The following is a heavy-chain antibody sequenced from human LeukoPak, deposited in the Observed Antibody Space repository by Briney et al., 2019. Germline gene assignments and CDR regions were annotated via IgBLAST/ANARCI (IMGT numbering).Heavy chain of an antibody. CDR2: ISGSGGST. CDR3: AKVTTLEWLPIDAFDI. V-gene: IGHV3-23*01. CDR1: GFTFSSYA. D-gene: IGHD3-3*01. J-gene: IGHJ3*02. Sequence: PGGSLRLSCAASGFTFSSYAMSWVRQAPGKGLESVSAISGSGGSTYYADSVKGRFTISRDNSKNTLYLQMNSLRAEDTAVYYCAKVTTLEWLPIDAFDIWGQGTMVTASS.